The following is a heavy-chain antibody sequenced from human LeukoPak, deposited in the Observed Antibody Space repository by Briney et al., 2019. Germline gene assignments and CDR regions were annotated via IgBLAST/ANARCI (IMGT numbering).Heavy chain of an antibody. CDR3: ARGSSVGGTLFHHY. J-gene: IGHJ4*02. CDR2: VDTSGKT. Sequence: SETLSLTCAVSGGSISSGHYYWTWIRQPPGKGLEWIGCVDTSGKTNYNPSVKSRVTMSLDTSKNQFSVNLTSVTAADTGSYYCARGSSVGGTLFHHYWGQGTLVSVSS. V-gene: IGHV4-61*02. D-gene: IGHD6-19*01. CDR1: GGSISSGHYY.